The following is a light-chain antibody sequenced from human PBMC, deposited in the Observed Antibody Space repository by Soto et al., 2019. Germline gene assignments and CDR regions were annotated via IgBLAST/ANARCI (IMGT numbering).Light chain of an antibody. CDR2: GAS. V-gene: IGKV3-15*01. J-gene: IGKJ4*01. CDR1: QSVSSN. CDR3: QQYDNWPPT. Sequence: EIVMTQSPATLPVSPGERATLSCRASQSVSSNLAWYQQKPGQAPRFLIYGASTRATGIPARFSGSGSGTEFTLTISSLQSEDFAVYYCQQYDNWPPTLGGGTKVDIK.